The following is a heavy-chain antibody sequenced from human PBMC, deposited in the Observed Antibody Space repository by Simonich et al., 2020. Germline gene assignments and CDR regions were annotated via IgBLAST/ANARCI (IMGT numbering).Heavy chain of an antibody. CDR3: AKDLGERSTMRVVVIDAFDI. CDR2: ISGSGGST. J-gene: IGHJ3*02. V-gene: IGHV3-23*01. CDR1: GFTFSSYA. D-gene: IGHD3-22*01. Sequence: GGGLVQPGGSLRLSCAASGFTFSSYAMSWVRQAPGKGLEWVSAISGSGGSTYYADSVKGRFTISRDNSKNTLYLQMNSLRAEDTAGYYCAKDLGERSTMRVVVIDAFDIWGQGTMVTVSS.